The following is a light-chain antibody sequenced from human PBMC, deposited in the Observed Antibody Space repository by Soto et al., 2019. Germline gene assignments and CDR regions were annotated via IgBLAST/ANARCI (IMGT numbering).Light chain of an antibody. CDR1: QSVSNY. CDR3: HQYGGSPQT. Sequence: EIVLTQSPGTLSLSPGERATLSCRASQSVSNYLAWYQRKPGQAPRLLIYGASSRATGIPDMFSGSGSGTDFTLTISRLEPEDFAVYYCHQYGGSPQTFGQGTKVEIK. V-gene: IGKV3-20*01. CDR2: GAS. J-gene: IGKJ1*01.